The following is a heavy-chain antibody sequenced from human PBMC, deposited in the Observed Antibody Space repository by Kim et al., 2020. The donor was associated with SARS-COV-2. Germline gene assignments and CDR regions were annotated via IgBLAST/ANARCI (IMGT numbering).Heavy chain of an antibody. CDR3: ARDPGYSSSWYWFDP. V-gene: IGHV4-59*01. Sequence: SETLSLTCTVSGGSISSYYWSWIRQPPGKGLEWIGYIYYSGSTNYNPSLKSRVTISVDTSKNQFSLKLSSVTAADTAVYYCARDPGYSSSWYWFDPWGQGTLVTVSS. D-gene: IGHD6-13*01. CDR1: GGSISSYY. J-gene: IGHJ5*02. CDR2: IYYSGST.